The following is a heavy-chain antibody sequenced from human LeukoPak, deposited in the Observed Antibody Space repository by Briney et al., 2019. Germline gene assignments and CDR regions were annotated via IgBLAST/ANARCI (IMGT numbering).Heavy chain of an antibody. Sequence: GGSLRLSCAASGFTFNTYWMHWVRQAPGKGLVWVSRINSDGGSTSYVDSVTGRFTISRDNAKNTLYLQMNSLRAEDTAVYYCARDDYGARQYYYGMDVWGQGTTVTVSS. J-gene: IGHJ6*02. D-gene: IGHD4-17*01. CDR1: GFTFNTYW. V-gene: IGHV3-74*01. CDR2: INSDGGST. CDR3: ARDDYGARQYYYGMDV.